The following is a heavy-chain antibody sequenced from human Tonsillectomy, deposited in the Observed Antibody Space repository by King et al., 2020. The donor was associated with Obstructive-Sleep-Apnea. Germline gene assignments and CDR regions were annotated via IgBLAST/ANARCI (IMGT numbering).Heavy chain of an antibody. CDR3: AKDSSVWSHTTFDY. V-gene: IGHV3-43D*03. J-gene: IGHJ4*02. CDR2: ISWDGGST. CDR1: GFTFDDYA. Sequence: VQLVESGGVVVQPGGSLRLCCVASGFTFDDYAMHWVRQAPGKGLEWVSLISWDGGSTYYADSVKGRFTSSRDNSKNSLYLQMNSLRAEDTALYYCAKDSSVWSHTTFDYWGQGTLVTVSS. D-gene: IGHD6-19*01.